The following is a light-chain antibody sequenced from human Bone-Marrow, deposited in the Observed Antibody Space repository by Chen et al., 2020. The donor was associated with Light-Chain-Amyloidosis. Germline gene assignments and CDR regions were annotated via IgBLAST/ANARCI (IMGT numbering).Light chain of an antibody. CDR1: NIGSTS. Sequence: SYVLTQPSSVSVAPGQTATIACGGNNIGSTSVHWYQQTPGQAPLPVVYDDSDRPSGIPERLSGSNSGNMATLTISRVEAGDEADYYCQVWDRSSDRPVFGGGTKLTVL. CDR2: DDS. V-gene: IGLV3-21*02. J-gene: IGLJ3*02. CDR3: QVWDRSSDRPV.